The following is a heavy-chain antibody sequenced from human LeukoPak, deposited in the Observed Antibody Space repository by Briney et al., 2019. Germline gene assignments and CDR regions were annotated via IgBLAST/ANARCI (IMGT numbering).Heavy chain of an antibody. D-gene: IGHD5-18*01. CDR3: ARHFQDTAMVSYHFDY. CDR1: GGSSSSSSYY. CDR2: IYYSGST. Sequence: KPSETLSLTCTVSGGSSSSSSYYWGWIRQPPGKGLEWIGSIYYSGSTYYNPSLKSRVTISVDTSKNQFSLKLSSVTAADTAVYYCARHFQDTAMVSYHFDYWGQGTLVTVSS. J-gene: IGHJ4*02. V-gene: IGHV4-39*01.